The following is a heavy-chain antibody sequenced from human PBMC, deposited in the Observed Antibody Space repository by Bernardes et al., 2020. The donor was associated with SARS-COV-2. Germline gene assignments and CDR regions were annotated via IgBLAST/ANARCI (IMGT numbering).Heavy chain of an antibody. D-gene: IGHD6-6*01. CDR3: AKARRASSSNYYYYMDV. CDR2: ISGSGRST. CDR1: GFTFSSYA. V-gene: IGHV3-23*01. J-gene: IGHJ6*03. Sequence: GGSLRLSCAASGFTFSSYAMSWVRKAPGKGLEWVSAISGSGRSTYYADSVKGRFTISRDNSKNTLYLQMNSLRAEDTAVYYCAKARRASSSNYYYYMDVWGKGTTVTVSS.